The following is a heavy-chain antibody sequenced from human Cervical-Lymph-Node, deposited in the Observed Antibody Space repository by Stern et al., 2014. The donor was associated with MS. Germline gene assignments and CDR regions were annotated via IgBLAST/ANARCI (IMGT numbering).Heavy chain of an antibody. CDR1: GGSINNGDYY. D-gene: IGHD1-1*01. CDR3: ARELSGMYGMDV. V-gene: IGHV4-31*03. J-gene: IGHJ6*02. Sequence: QVQLQQWGPGLVKPSQTLSLTCTVSGGSINNGDYYWSWVRQHPGKGLEWLGYIYYSGATYYTPSLKGRLTISVDTSKRHFSLKLTSVTAADTAVYYCARELSGMYGMDVWGQGTTVTVSS. CDR2: IYYSGAT.